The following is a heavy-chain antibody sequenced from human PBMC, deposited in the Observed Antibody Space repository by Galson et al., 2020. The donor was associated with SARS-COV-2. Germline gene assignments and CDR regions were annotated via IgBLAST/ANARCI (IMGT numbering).Heavy chain of an antibody. CDR3: ARNTVVATNLYYFYYGMDV. CDR2: IYPGDSDT. Sequence: KIGESLKISCKGSGYSFTSYWIGWVRQMPGKGLEWMGIIYPGDSDTRYSPSFQGQVTISADKSISTAYLQWSSLKASDTAMYYCARNTVVATNLYYFYYGMDVWGQGTTVTVSS. CDR1: GYSFTSYW. V-gene: IGHV5-51*01. D-gene: IGHD5-12*01. J-gene: IGHJ6*02.